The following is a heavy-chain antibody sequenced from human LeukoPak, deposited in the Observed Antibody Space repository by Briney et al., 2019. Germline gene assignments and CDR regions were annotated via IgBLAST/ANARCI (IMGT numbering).Heavy chain of an antibody. Sequence: ASVKVSCKASGYTFTTYFMHWVRQAPGQGLEWMGIINPSGGSTSYAQKFQGRLTMNRDTSTSTVYLELSSLRSEDTAVYYCARGSPAYCGGDCYLDYWGQGTLVTVSS. CDR3: ARGSPAYCGGDCYLDY. D-gene: IGHD2-21*02. V-gene: IGHV1-46*01. CDR1: GYTFTTYF. J-gene: IGHJ4*02. CDR2: INPSGGST.